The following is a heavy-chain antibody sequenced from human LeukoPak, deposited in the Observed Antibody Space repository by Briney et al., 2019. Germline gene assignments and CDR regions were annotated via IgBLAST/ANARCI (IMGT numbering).Heavy chain of an antibody. CDR3: AKTHTAMVPQTYYFDY. Sequence: GGSLRLYCAASGFTFSSYAMSWVRQAPGKGLEWVSAISGSGGSTYYADSVKGRFTISRDNSKNTLYLQMNSLRAEDTAVYYCAKTHTAMVPQTYYFDYWGQGTLVTVSS. J-gene: IGHJ4*02. CDR2: ISGSGGST. CDR1: GFTFSSYA. D-gene: IGHD5-18*01. V-gene: IGHV3-23*01.